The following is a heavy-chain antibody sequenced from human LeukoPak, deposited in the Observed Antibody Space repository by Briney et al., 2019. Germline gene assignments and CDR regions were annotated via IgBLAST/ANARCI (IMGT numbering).Heavy chain of an antibody. CDR3: AKDRMDYYGSGSYGWYNWFDP. D-gene: IGHD3-10*01. V-gene: IGHV3-30*02. CDR2: IRYDGSNK. J-gene: IGHJ5*02. Sequence: GGSLRLSCAASGFTFSSYGMHWVRQAPGKGLEWVAFIRYDGSNKYYADSVKGRFTISRDNSKNTLYLQMDSLRAEDTAVYYCAKDRMDYYGSGSYGWYNWFDPWGQGTLVTVSS. CDR1: GFTFSSYG.